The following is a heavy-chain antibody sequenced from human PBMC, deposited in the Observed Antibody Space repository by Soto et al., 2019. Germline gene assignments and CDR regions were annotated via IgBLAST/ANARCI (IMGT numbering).Heavy chain of an antibody. CDR3: ARESAGRDEFESSGDFDY. Sequence: ASVKVSCKASGYTFTSYYMHWVRQAPGQGLEWMGIINPSGGSTSYAQKFQGRVTMTRDTSTSTVYMELSSLRSEDTAAYYCARESAGRDEFESSGDFDYWGQGTLVTVSS. D-gene: IGHD3-22*01. CDR1: GYTFTSYY. J-gene: IGHJ4*02. CDR2: INPSGGST. V-gene: IGHV1-46*01.